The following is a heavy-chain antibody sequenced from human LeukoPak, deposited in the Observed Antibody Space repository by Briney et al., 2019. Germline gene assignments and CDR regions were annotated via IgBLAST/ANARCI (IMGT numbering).Heavy chain of an antibody. CDR2: ISSSSSYI. J-gene: IGHJ6*02. V-gene: IGHV3-21*01. D-gene: IGHD6-19*01. Sequence: GGSLRLSCAASGFTFSSYSMNWVRQAPGKGLEWVSSISSSSSYIYYADSVKGRFTISRDNAKNSLYLQMNSQRAEDTAVYYCARDRYDAGIPVAGLFNYYYYYGMDGWGQGTTVTVSS. CDR3: ARDRYDAGIPVAGLFNYYYYYGMDG. CDR1: GFTFSSYS.